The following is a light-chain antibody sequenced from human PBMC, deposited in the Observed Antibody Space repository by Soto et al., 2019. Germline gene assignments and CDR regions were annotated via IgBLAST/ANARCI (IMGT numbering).Light chain of an antibody. CDR2: EGS. Sequence: QSVLTQPASVSGSPGQSITISCTGTSSDIVSGYQQHPGKAPKLIIYEGSKRPSGVSNRFSGSKSGNTASLTISGLQAEDEADYYCCSYAGSSTLVFGGGTKLTVL. V-gene: IGLV2-23*01. CDR3: CSYAGSSTLV. J-gene: IGLJ2*01. CDR1: SSDI.